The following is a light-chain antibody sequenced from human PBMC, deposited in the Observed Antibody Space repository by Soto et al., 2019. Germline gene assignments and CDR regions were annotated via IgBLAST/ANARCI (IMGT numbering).Light chain of an antibody. J-gene: IGLJ1*01. CDR3: SSYTGTSTYV. Sequence: QSVLTQPASVSGSPGQSVAISCTGTASDVGGYNYVSWYQQHPGKAPKLIIQDVINRPSGVSDRFSGSKSGNTASLSISGLQAEDGADYYCSSYTGTSTYVFGGGTKVPVL. CDR2: DVI. V-gene: IGLV2-14*01. CDR1: ASDVGGYNY.